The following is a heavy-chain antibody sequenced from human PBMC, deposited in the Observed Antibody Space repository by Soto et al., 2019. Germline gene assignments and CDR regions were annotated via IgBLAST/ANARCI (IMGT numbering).Heavy chain of an antibody. V-gene: IGHV3-7*01. CDR1: GFTFRSDW. J-gene: IGHJ6*02. CDR3: ARDPSVVVVAATPYFYYGMDV. D-gene: IGHD2-15*01. CDR2: IKQDGSEK. Sequence: PGGSLRLSCAASGFTFRSDWMSWVRQSPGKGLEWVANIKQDGSEKYYVDSVKGRFTISRDNAKNSLYLQMNSLRAEDTAVYYCARDPSVVVVAATPYFYYGMDVWGQGT.